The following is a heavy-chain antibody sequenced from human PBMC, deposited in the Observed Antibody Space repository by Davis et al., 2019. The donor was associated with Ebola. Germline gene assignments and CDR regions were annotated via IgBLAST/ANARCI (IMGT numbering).Heavy chain of an antibody. Sequence: MPSETLSLTCTVSGGSISSDYWSWIRQPPGKGLEWIGYIYYSGSTNYNPSLKSRVTISVDTSKNQFSLKLSSVTAADTAVYYCARYYYDSSGYSFDYWGQGTLVTVSS. J-gene: IGHJ4*02. D-gene: IGHD3-22*01. V-gene: IGHV4-59*01. CDR1: GGSISSDY. CDR2: IYYSGST. CDR3: ARYYYDSSGYSFDY.